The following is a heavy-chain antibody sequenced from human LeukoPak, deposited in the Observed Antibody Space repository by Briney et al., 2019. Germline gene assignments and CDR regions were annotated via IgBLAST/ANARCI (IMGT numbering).Heavy chain of an antibody. CDR2: SNAGNGNT. V-gene: IGHV1-3*01. CDR1: GYTFTSYA. J-gene: IGHJ4*02. Sequence: ASVKVSCKASGYTFTSYAMHWGRQAPGQRLEWMGWSNAGNGNTKYSQKFQGRITITTDTSATTAYMELSSLRSEDTAVYYCARAVAGRSYFDYWGQGTLVTVSS. CDR3: ARAVAGRSYFDY. D-gene: IGHD6-19*01.